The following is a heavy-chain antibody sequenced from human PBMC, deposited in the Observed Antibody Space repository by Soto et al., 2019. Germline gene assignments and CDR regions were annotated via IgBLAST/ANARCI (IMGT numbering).Heavy chain of an antibody. J-gene: IGHJ3*02. CDR2: IYYSGST. V-gene: IGHV4-31*03. CDR3: ARTTDAFYI. Sequence: SETLSRTCTVSGYSISNGGYYWSWIRQRPGEGLEWLGYIYYSGSTYYNPSLKSRPSISVDTSKNQFSLKVNSVTAADTAVYYCARTTDAFYIWGQGTMVTVSS. D-gene: IGHD1-1*01. CDR1: GYSISNGGYY.